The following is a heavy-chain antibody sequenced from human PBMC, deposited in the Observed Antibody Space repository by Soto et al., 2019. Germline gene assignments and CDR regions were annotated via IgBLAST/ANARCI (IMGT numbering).Heavy chain of an antibody. CDR3: ARTHLHTNFDS. J-gene: IGHJ4*02. V-gene: IGHV1-18*01. Sequence: ASVKVSCKASGYTFTGLGITWVRQAPGQGLEWMGWISPYNGNKKYAQKIQGRVTMTTEKYTSTDHMELRSLRYDDTAVYYCARTHLHTNFDSWGQGNMVTVYS. CDR1: GYTFTGLG. CDR2: ISPYNGNK.